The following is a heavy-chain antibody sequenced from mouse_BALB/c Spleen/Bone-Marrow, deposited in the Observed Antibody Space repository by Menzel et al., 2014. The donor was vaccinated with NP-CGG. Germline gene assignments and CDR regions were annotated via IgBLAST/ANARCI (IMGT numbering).Heavy chain of an antibody. CDR1: GYTFSSYW. D-gene: IGHD2-14*01. CDR3: VRYYRCDY. Sequence: VQLQQSGAELMKPGASVKISCKATGYTFSSYWIEWVKQRPGHGLEWIGEILPGSGSTNYNEKFKGKATLTADTSSNTDYMQLRSLTSEDSAVYYCVRYYRCDYWGQGTTLTVSS. CDR2: ILPGSGST. J-gene: IGHJ2*01. V-gene: IGHV1-9*01.